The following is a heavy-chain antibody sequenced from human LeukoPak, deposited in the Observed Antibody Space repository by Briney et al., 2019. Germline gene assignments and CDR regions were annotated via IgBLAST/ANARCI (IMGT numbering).Heavy chain of an antibody. D-gene: IGHD3-22*01. CDR3: ARDFGTNYYDSSGYRKLPFNWFDP. CDR2: IYSGGST. J-gene: IGHJ5*02. CDR1: GFTVSSNY. Sequence: GGSLRLSCAASGFTVSSNYMSWVRQAPGKGLEWVSVIYSGGSTYYADSVKGRFTISRHNSKNTLYLQMNSLRAEDTAVYYCARDFGTNYYDSSGYRKLPFNWFDPWGQGTLVTVSS. V-gene: IGHV3-53*04.